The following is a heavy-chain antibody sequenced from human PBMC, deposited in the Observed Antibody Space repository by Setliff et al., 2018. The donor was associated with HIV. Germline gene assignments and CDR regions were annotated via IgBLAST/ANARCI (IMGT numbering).Heavy chain of an antibody. CDR3: ARGEGIVGAWKTWLDP. J-gene: IGHJ5*02. CDR2: INHSGST. V-gene: IGHV4-34*01. Sequence: SETLCLTCAVYGGSFSGYYWSWIRQPPGKGLEWIGEINHSGSTNYNPSLKSRVTISVDTSKNQFSLKLSSVTAADTAVYYCARGEGIVGAWKTWLDPWGQGTLVTVSS. CDR1: GGSFSGYY. D-gene: IGHD1-26*01.